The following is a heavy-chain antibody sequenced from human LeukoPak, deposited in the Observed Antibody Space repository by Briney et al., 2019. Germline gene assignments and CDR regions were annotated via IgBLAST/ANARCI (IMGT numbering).Heavy chain of an antibody. CDR2: ISYDGSNK. D-gene: IGHD4-23*01. CDR1: GFTFSNYG. CDR3: ARAPDGGNSDY. Sequence: TGGSLRLACAASGFTFSNYGMNWVRQAPGKGLEWVAVISYDGSNKYYADSVKGRFTISRDNSKNTLYLQMNSLRAEDTAVYYCARAPDGGNSDYWGQGTLVTVSS. V-gene: IGHV3-30*03. J-gene: IGHJ4*02.